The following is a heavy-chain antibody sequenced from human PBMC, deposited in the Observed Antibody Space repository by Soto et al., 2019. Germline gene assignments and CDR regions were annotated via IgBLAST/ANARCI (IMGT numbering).Heavy chain of an antibody. D-gene: IGHD6-19*01. CDR2: IIPIFGTA. CDR1: GGTFSSYA. J-gene: IGHJ5*02. CDR3: AREGVVAVAGTGWFDP. Sequence: ASVKVSCKASGGTFSSYAISWVRQAPGQGLEWMGGIIPIFGTANYAQKFQGRVTITADESTSTAYMELSSLRSEDTAVYYCAREGVVAVAGTGWFDPWGQGTLVTVSS. V-gene: IGHV1-69*13.